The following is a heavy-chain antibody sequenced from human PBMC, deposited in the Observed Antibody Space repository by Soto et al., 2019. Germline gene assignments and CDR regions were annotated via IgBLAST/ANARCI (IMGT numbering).Heavy chain of an antibody. Sequence: ETLSLTCTVPGDSISSYYWSWIRQPPGKGLEWIGYIYYSGSTNYNPSLKSRVTISVDTSKNQFSLKLSSVTAADTAVYYCAGDDRGVVSYWGRGSLVIVSS. D-gene: IGHD2-15*01. CDR1: GDSISSYY. CDR2: IYYSGST. CDR3: AGDDRGVVSY. J-gene: IGHJ4*02. V-gene: IGHV4-59*01.